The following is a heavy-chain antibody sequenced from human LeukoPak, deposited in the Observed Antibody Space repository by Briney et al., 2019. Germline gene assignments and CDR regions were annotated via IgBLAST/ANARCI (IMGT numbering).Heavy chain of an antibody. CDR1: GFTFSDYY. CDR3: ARHPYIAVAAYVDY. D-gene: IGHD6-19*01. CDR2: ISSSGSTI. Sequence: GGSLRLSCAASGFTFSDYYMSWIRQAPGKGLEWVSYISSSGSTIYYADSVKGRFTISRDNAKNSLYLQMNSLRSEDTAVYYCARHPYIAVAAYVDYWGQGTLVTVSS. V-gene: IGHV3-11*01. J-gene: IGHJ4*02.